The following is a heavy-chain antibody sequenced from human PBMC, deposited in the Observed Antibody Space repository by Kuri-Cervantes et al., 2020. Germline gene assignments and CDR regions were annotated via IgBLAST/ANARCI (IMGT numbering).Heavy chain of an antibody. CDR2: IYTSGST. CDR3: ARGGYYYDSSGAPIKY. D-gene: IGHD3-22*01. CDR1: GGSISSYY. V-gene: IGHV4-4*07. Sequence: GSLRLSCTVSGGSISSYYWSWIRQPAGKGLEWIGRIYTSGSTNYNPSLKSRVTMSVDTSKNQFSLKLSPVTAADTAVYYCARGGYYYDSSGAPIKYWGQGTLVTVSS. J-gene: IGHJ4*02.